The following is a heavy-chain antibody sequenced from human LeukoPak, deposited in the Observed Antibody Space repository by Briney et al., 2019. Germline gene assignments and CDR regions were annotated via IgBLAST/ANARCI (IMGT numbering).Heavy chain of an antibody. V-gene: IGHV4-31*03. J-gene: IGHJ1*01. CDR1: GGSINSAGYY. Sequence: PSQTLSLTCTVSGGSINSAGYYWSWIRQHPGKGLEWIGYIFYSGSTDYNPSLKSRVTISLDTSKNNFSLKLSSVTAADTAVYYCPTSGGYSGRMFQHWGQGTLVTVSS. CDR2: IFYSGST. CDR3: PTSGGYSGRMFQH. D-gene: IGHD4-23*01.